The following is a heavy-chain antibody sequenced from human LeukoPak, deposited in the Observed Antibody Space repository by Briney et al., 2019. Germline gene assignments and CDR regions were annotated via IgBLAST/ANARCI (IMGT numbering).Heavy chain of an antibody. D-gene: IGHD6-19*01. CDR3: AKNQGQWLVPVDY. J-gene: IGHJ4*02. CDR1: GFTFSNYA. CDR2: MSGSGGST. Sequence: GGSLRLSCAASGFTFSNYAMSWVRQAPGKGLEWVSSMSGSGGSTYYADSVKGRFTISRDNSKDTLYLQMNNLRAEDTALYYCAKNQGQWLVPVDYWGQGTLVTVSS. V-gene: IGHV3-23*01.